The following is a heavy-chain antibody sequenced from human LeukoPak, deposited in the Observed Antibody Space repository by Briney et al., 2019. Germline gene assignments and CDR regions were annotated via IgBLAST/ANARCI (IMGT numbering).Heavy chain of an antibody. Sequence: GESLKISCKGSGYTFTSYWVGWVRQMPGKGLEWMGIIYAGDSATRYSPSFQGQVTISADKSISTAYLQWGSLKASDTAMYYCARHHNQNFDYWGQGTLVAVSS. J-gene: IGHJ4*02. CDR2: IYAGDSAT. V-gene: IGHV5-51*01. CDR3: ARHHNQNFDY. CDR1: GYTFTSYW.